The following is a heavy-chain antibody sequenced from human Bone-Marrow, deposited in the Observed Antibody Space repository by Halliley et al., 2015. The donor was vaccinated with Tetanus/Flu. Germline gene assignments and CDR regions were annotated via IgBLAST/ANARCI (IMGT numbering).Heavy chain of an antibody. CDR1: GYTFINHG. CDR3: SRFGPWPSDR. J-gene: IGHJ5*02. CDR2: ISAYNGIA. D-gene: IGHD3-16*01. V-gene: IGHV1-18*01. Sequence: QLVQSGAEVKNPGASVKVSCKASGYTFINHGISWVRQAPGQGLEWMGWISAYNGIANYARQLQGRVTMTTDTSTTTAYMELRSLPAAVTGVYYCSRFGPWPSDRWGQGSLVPVSS.